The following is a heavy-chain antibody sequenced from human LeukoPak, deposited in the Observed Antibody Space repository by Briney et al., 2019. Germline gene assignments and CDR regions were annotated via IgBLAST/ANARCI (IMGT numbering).Heavy chain of an antibody. CDR2: ISAYNGNT. V-gene: IGHV1-18*01. CDR1: GYTFTSYG. D-gene: IGHD3-3*01. CDR3: ARDQKTLRFLEWLSQAPYYFDY. J-gene: IGHJ4*02. Sequence: ASVKVSCKASGYTFTSYGISWVRQAPGQGLEWMGWISAYNGNTNYAQKLQGRVTITRDTSASTAYMELSSLRSEDTAVYYCARDQKTLRFLEWLSQAPYYFDYWGQGTLVTVSS.